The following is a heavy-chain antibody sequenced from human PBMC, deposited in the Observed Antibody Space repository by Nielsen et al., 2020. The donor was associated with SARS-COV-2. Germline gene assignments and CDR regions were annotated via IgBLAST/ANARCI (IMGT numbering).Heavy chain of an antibody. J-gene: IGHJ3*02. CDR3: ARRRGIVVVPADPDAFDI. CDR2: IYYSGST. Sequence: GSLRLSCTVSGGSISSSSYYWGWIRQPPGKGLEWIGSIYYSGSTYYNPSLKSLVTISVDTSKNQFSLKLSSVTAADTAVYYCARRRGIVVVPADPDAFDIWGQGTMVTVSS. D-gene: IGHD2-2*01. CDR1: GGSISSSSYY. V-gene: IGHV4-39*01.